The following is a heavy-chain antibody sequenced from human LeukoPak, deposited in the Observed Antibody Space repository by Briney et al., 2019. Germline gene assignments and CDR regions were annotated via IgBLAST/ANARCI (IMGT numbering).Heavy chain of an antibody. J-gene: IGHJ4*02. CDR3: AKGGLLDYTITYIDY. Sequence: GGSLRLSCVASGLTFTNAWMAWVRQAPGKGLEWVGRIKSKTDGGTTGYAAPVQGRFTISRDDSKNMLYLQMNRLKAEDTAVYYCAKGGLLDYTITYIDYWGQGTLVTVSS. D-gene: IGHD3-3*01. CDR2: IKSKTDGGTT. V-gene: IGHV3-15*01. CDR1: GLTFTNAW.